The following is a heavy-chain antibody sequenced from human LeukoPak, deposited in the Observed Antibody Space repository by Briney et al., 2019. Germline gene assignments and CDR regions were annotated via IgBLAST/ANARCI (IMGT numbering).Heavy chain of an antibody. CDR3: ARDPGGWFDP. Sequence: PSETLSLTCTVSGGSISSYYWSWIRQPPGKGLEWIGYIYTSGSTNYNPSLKSRVTMSEDTSKNQFSLKLSSVTAADTAVYYCARDPGGWFDPWGQGTLVTVSS. CDR1: GGSISSYY. J-gene: IGHJ5*02. CDR2: IYTSGST. D-gene: IGHD3-10*01. V-gene: IGHV4-4*09.